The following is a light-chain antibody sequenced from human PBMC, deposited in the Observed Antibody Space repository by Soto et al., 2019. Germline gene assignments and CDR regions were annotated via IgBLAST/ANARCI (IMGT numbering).Light chain of an antibody. CDR3: LQHNSWLLT. Sequence: DTQINWSHSSLSAXVGDXVTIXXRASQGIRNDLGWYQQKPGKAPKRPMHAATSLQSGVPSRFSDNGSGTDFTLTISSLQAEAFATYYCLQHNSWLLTFGERTRLEI. CDR1: QGIRND. J-gene: IGKJ5*01. CDR2: AAT. V-gene: IGKV1-17*01.